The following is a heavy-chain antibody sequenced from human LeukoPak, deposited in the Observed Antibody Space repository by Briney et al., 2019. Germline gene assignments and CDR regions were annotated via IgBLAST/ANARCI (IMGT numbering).Heavy chain of an antibody. J-gene: IGHJ4*02. V-gene: IGHV4-4*02. CDR3: ARAPGGIAAAGTPPDY. CDR2: IYHSGST. CDR1: GGSISSSNW. Sequence: PSETLPLTCAVSGGSISSSNWWSWVRQPPGKGLEWIGEIYHSGSTNYNPSLKSRVTISVDKSKNQFSLKLSSVTAADTAVYYCARAPGGIAAAGTPPDYWGQGTLVTVSS. D-gene: IGHD6-13*01.